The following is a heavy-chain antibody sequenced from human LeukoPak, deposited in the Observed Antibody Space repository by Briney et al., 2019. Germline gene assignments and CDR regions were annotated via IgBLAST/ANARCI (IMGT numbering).Heavy chain of an antibody. CDR3: ARVQGFFGEPGWFDP. Sequence: GGSLRLSCAASGFTFSDYYMSWIRQAPGKGLEWVSYISSSSSCTNYADSVKGRFTISRDNAKNSLYLQMNSLRAEDTAVYYCARVQGFFGEPGWFDPWGQGTLVTVSS. J-gene: IGHJ5*02. V-gene: IGHV3-11*06. CDR2: ISSSSSCT. CDR1: GFTFSDYY. D-gene: IGHD3-10*01.